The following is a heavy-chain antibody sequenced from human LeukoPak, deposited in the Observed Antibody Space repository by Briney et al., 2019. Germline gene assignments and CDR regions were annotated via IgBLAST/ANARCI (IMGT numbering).Heavy chain of an antibody. Sequence: SETLSLTCTVSGGSISSYYWSWIRQPPGKGLEWIGSLYHGSTYYNPSLKSRVTISADTSKNQFSLRLSSVTAADTAVYYCAKRALVVQYYFDYWGQGTLVTVSS. CDR1: GGSISSYY. D-gene: IGHD2-21*01. J-gene: IGHJ4*02. CDR2: LYHGST. CDR3: AKRALVVQYYFDY. V-gene: IGHV4-59*05.